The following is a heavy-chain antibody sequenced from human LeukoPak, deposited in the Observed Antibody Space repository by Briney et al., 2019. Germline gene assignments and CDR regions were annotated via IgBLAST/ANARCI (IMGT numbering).Heavy chain of an antibody. Sequence: TGGSLRLSCGASGFTLSTYEMSWVRQAPGKGLEWVSYINRDGGIIYYAESVRGRFTISRDTAKNSLDLQMNSLRVEDTAIYYCARRDHIVGRLDYWGQGTLVTVSS. J-gene: IGHJ4*02. D-gene: IGHD6-6*01. CDR1: GFTLSTYE. CDR2: INRDGGII. V-gene: IGHV3-48*03. CDR3: ARRDHIVGRLDY.